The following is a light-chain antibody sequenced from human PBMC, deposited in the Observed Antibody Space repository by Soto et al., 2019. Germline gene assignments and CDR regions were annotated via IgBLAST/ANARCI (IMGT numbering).Light chain of an antibody. Sequence: QSVLTQPASVSGSPGQSITISCTGTSSDVGGYNYVSWYQQHPGKAPKLVIYEVTKRPSGVSNRFSGSKSGNTASLTISGLQAEDETDYYCSSYTSNNPVVFGGGTKLTVL. CDR1: SSDVGGYNY. J-gene: IGLJ2*01. CDR2: EVT. V-gene: IGLV2-14*01. CDR3: SSYTSNNPVV.